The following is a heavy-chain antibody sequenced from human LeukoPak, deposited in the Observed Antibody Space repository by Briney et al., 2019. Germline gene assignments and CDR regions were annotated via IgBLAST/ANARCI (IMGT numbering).Heavy chain of an antibody. J-gene: IGHJ6*02. D-gene: IGHD3-22*01. V-gene: IGHV1-58*01. Sequence: SVKVSCKASGFTFNSSAVQWVRQARGQRNEWIGWNVVGSGNTNYAQKFQERVTITRDMSTSTAYMELSSLRSEDTAVYYCAAHYYDSSGYYLPYYYYGMDVWGQGTTVTVSS. CDR3: AAHYYDSSGYYLPYYYYGMDV. CDR2: NVVGSGNT. CDR1: GFTFNSSA.